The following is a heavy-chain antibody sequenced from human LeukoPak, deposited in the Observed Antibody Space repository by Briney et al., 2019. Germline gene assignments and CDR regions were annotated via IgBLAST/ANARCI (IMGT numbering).Heavy chain of an antibody. V-gene: IGHV3-23*01. D-gene: IGHD3-3*01. J-gene: IGHJ5*02. CDR1: GFTFEGFA. CDR2: ISGSGGSA. CDR3: AKDHPDYDFWSGYSSYWFDP. Sequence: GGSLRLSCAASGFTFEGFAMRWVRQAPGKGLEWVSAISGSGGSAYYADSVKGRFTISRDNSKNTLYLQMNSLRAEDTAVYYCAKDHPDYDFWSGYSSYWFDPWGQGTLVTVSS.